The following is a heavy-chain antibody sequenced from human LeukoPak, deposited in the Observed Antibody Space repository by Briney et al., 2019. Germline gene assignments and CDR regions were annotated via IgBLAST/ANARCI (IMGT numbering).Heavy chain of an antibody. J-gene: IGHJ3*02. D-gene: IGHD6-19*01. CDR2: IYYSGNT. CDR3: ARDPAMAGTGGAFDI. V-gene: IGHV4-59*02. Sequence: PSETLSLTCNVSGGSVSSYFWSWIRQPPGEGLEWIGYIYYSGNTNYNPSLKSRVTISVDTSKNQFSLKLTSVTAADTAVYYCARDPAMAGTGGAFDIWGQGTMVTASS. CDR1: GGSVSSYF.